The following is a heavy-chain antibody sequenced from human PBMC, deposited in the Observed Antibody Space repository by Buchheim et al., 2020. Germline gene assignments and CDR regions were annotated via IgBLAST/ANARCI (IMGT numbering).Heavy chain of an antibody. V-gene: IGHV3-23*01. CDR1: GFTFSSYA. D-gene: IGHD3-10*01. J-gene: IGHJ4*02. CDR3: AKELSSYYYGSGSYYEGPFDY. Sequence: EVQLLESGGGLVQPGGSLRLSCAASGFTFSSYAMSWVRQAPGKGLEWVSAISGSGGSTYYADSVKGRFTISRDNSKNPLYLQMNSLRAEDTAVYYCAKELSSYYYGSGSYYEGPFDYWGQGTL. CDR2: ISGSGGST.